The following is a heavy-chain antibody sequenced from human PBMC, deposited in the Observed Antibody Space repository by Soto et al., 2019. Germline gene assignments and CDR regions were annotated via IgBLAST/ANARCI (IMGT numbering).Heavy chain of an antibody. D-gene: IGHD3-22*01. CDR1: GGSISSGDYY. J-gene: IGHJ4*02. Sequence: QVQLQESGPGLVKPSQTLSLTCTVSGGSISSGDYYWSWIRQTPGKGLEWIGYINYSGTTYYNPSHKSRVTISVDTTKNQFPLNLSSVTAADTAVYYCARAPRIVVITTGFDYWGQGTLVTVSP. CDR2: INYSGTT. V-gene: IGHV4-30-4*01. CDR3: ARAPRIVVITTGFDY.